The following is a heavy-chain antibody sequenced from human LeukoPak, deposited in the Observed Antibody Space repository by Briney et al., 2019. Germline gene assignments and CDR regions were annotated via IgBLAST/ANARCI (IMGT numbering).Heavy chain of an antibody. CDR3: AREVITIFGVVTGLDY. Sequence: SQTLSLTCTVSGGSISSGDYYWSWIRQPPGKGLEWIGYIYYGGSTYYNPSLKSRVTISVDTSKNQFSLKLSSVTAADTAVYYCAREVITIFGVVTGLDYWGQGTLVTVSS. V-gene: IGHV4-30-4*08. J-gene: IGHJ4*02. CDR2: IYYGGST. D-gene: IGHD3-3*01. CDR1: GGSISSGDYY.